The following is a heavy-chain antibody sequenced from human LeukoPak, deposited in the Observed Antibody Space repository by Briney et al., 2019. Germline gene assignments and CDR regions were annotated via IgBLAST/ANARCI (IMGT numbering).Heavy chain of an antibody. CDR3: AKDRNTGYGMDV. CDR2: IYSGGST. J-gene: IGHJ6*02. D-gene: IGHD2-8*02. V-gene: IGHV3-53*01. CDR1: GFTVSSNY. Sequence: GRSLRLSCAASGFTVSSNYMSWVRQAPGKGLEWVSVIYSGGSTYYVDSVKGRFTISRDNSKNTLFLQMNSLRAEDTAVYYCAKDRNTGYGMDVWGQGTTVTVSS.